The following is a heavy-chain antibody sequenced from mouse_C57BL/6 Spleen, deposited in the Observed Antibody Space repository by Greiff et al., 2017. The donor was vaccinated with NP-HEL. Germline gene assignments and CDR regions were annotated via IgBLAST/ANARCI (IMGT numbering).Heavy chain of an antibody. V-gene: IGHV6-6*01. CDR3: TRRDSNYPAWFAY. Sequence: EVKLMESGGGLVQPGGSMKLSCAASGFTFSDAWMDWVRQSPEKGLEWVAEIRNKANNHATYYAESVKGRFTISRDDSKSSVYLQMNSLRAEDTGIYYCTRRDSNYPAWFAYWGQGTLVTVSA. CDR2: IRNKANNHAT. D-gene: IGHD2-5*01. CDR1: GFTFSDAW. J-gene: IGHJ3*01.